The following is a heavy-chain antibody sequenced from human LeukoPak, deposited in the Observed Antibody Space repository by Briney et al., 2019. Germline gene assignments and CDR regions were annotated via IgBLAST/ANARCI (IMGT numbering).Heavy chain of an antibody. J-gene: IGHJ4*02. Sequence: GGSLRLSCAASGFTFSSYWMSWVRQAPGKGLEWLANIKQDGAEKNYLNSVKGRFTISRDNAKNSLYLQMNSLRAEDTAVYYCARDYSGWGQGTLVTVSS. CDR2: IKQDGAEK. V-gene: IGHV3-7*01. CDR3: ARDYSG. D-gene: IGHD1-26*01. CDR1: GFTFSSYW.